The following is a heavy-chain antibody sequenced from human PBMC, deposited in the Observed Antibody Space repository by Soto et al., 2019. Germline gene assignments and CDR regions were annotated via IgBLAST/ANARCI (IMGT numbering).Heavy chain of an antibody. CDR2: IYYSGST. CDR1: GGSISSYY. J-gene: IGHJ4*02. Sequence: PSETLSLTCTVSGGSISSYYWSWIRQPPEKGLEWIGSIYYSGSTYYNPSLKSRVTISVDRSKNQFSLKLSSVTAADTAVYYCARGGVDYYDSSGYYFSPYYFDYWGQGTLVTVSS. D-gene: IGHD3-22*01. CDR3: ARGGVDYYDSSGYYFSPYYFDY. V-gene: IGHV4-39*07.